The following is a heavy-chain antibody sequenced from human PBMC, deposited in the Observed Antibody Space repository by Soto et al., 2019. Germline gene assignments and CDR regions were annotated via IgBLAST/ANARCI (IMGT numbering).Heavy chain of an antibody. CDR1: GFSFDDYG. CDR3: AKELGASGTQRQDGFDI. CDR2: ISWDSGSI. V-gene: IGHV3-9*01. Sequence: EVQLVESGGGSVQPGRSLRVSCAASGFSFDDYGMHWVRQVPGKGLEWVSGISWDSGSIGYAGSVRGRFTISRDNAKNSLYLQMNSLRAEDTALYYCAKELGASGTQRQDGFDIWGQGTMVTVSS. J-gene: IGHJ3*02. D-gene: IGHD1-26*01.